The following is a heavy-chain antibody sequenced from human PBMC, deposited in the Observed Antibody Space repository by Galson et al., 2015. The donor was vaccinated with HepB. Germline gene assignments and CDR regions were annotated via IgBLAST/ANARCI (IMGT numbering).Heavy chain of an antibody. CDR1: GDSVSRNTAA. V-gene: IGHV6-1*01. J-gene: IGHJ3*02. Sequence: CAISGDSVSRNTAAWNWIRQSPSRGLEWLGRTYYRSKWNNEYAVSVKSRVTINPDTSKNQFSLQLNSVTPEDTAVYYCARWYHHDSSGFRHDAFDIWGQGTMVTVSS. CDR2: TYYRSKWNN. D-gene: IGHD3-22*01. CDR3: ARWYHHDSSGFRHDAFDI.